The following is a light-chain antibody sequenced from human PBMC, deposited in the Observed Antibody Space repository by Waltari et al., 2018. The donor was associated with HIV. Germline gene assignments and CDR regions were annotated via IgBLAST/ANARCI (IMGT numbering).Light chain of an antibody. CDR2: RKH. V-gene: IGLV1-44*01. Sequence: QSVLTQPPSASGTLGQGVTISCFGSSSNIGTNTVNWYQHLPGAAPKRIIFRKHQRPSGFPDRFSGSQSGTSAFLTITGLLPGDEATYYCAAWDASLHVVFGGGTQLTVL. CDR1: SSNIGTNT. CDR3: AAWDASLHVV. J-gene: IGLJ2*01.